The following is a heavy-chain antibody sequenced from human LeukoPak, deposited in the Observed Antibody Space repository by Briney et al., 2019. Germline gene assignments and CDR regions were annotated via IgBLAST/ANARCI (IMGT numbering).Heavy chain of an antibody. D-gene: IGHD2-21*01. CDR3: ARADEAYCGGDCYSRWFDP. CDR1: GYTFTSYY. V-gene: IGHV1-69*13. Sequence: SVKVSCKASGYTFTSYYMHWVRQAPGQGLEWMGGIIPIFGTANYAQKFQGRVTTTADESTSTAYMELSSLRSEDTAVYYCARADEAYCGGDCYSRWFDPWGQGTLVTVSS. J-gene: IGHJ5*02. CDR2: IIPIFGTA.